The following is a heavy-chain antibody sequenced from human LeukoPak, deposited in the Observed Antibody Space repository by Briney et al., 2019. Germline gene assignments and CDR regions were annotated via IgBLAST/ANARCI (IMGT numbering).Heavy chain of an antibody. CDR1: GFTFSDYY. CDR2: ISSSGSTI. Sequence: PGGSLRLSCAASGFTFSDYYMSWIRQAPGKGLEWVSYISSSGSTIYYADSVKGRFTISRDNAKNSLYLQMNSLRAEDTAVYYCARETSYYGDLEFGFDIWGQGTMVTVSS. V-gene: IGHV3-11*01. J-gene: IGHJ3*02. D-gene: IGHD4-17*01. CDR3: ARETSYYGDLEFGFDI.